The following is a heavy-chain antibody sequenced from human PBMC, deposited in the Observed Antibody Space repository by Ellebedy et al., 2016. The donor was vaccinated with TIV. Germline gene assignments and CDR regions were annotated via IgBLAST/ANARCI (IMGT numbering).Heavy chain of an antibody. Sequence: GESLKISXAASGFTFSSYAMHWVRQAPGKGLEWVAVISYDGSNKYYADSVKGRFTISRDNSKNTLYLQMNSLRAEDTAVYYCARDHPGYYDSSGYIDYWGQGTLVTVSS. V-gene: IGHV3-30-3*01. CDR3: ARDHPGYYDSSGYIDY. D-gene: IGHD3-22*01. CDR1: GFTFSSYA. J-gene: IGHJ4*02. CDR2: ISYDGSNK.